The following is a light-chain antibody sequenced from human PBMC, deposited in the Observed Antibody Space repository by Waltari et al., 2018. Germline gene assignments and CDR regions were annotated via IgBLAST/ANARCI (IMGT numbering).Light chain of an antibody. Sequence: EIVLTQSPGTLSLSPGERATLSCRASQSVGRSLAWYQQKPGQAPRLLIYGASIRATGIPDRFSGGGSGTDFSLTISRLEPEECAAYHCQHYVRLPVTFGQGTKVEIK. CDR3: QHYVRLPVT. V-gene: IGKV3-20*01. CDR2: GAS. CDR1: QSVGRS. J-gene: IGKJ1*01.